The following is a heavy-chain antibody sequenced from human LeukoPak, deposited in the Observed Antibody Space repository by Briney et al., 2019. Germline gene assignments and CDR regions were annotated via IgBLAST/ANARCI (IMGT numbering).Heavy chain of an antibody. V-gene: IGHV4-4*07. D-gene: IGHD3-22*01. J-gene: IGHJ4*02. CDR2: IYSSGST. CDR3: AGINSGHYRY. CDR1: GGSISSSY. Sequence: DPSETLSLTCTVSGGSISSSYWSWIRQPAGKGLEWIGRIYSSGSTNHNPSLNSRVTLSVDTSKNQFSLKLSSVTAADTAVYYCAGINSGHYRYWGQGTLVTVSS.